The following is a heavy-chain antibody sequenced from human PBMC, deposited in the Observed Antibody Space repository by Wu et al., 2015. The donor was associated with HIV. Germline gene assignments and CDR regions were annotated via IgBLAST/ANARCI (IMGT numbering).Heavy chain of an antibody. D-gene: IGHD1-26*01. CDR2: INPNSGGT. CDR3: ARPRFSGNYHLDY. V-gene: IGHV1-2*02. Sequence: QVQLVQSGAEVKKPGASVKVSCKASGYNFSGYYMHWLRQAPGQGLEWMGWINPNSGGTNYAQTFQGRVTLTRDTSISTAHMELSSLRSDDTAVYFCARPRFSGNYHLDYWGQGTLVTVSS. CDR1: GYNFSGYY. J-gene: IGHJ4*02.